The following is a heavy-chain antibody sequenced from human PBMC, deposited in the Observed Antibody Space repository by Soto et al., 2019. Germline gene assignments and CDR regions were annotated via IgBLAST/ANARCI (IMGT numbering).Heavy chain of an antibody. Sequence: LRLSCAASGFTFDDYAMHLVRQAAGKGLEWVSGISWNSGSIGYADSVKSRFTITRDNTNNSLYLQMNSLRTEDTALYYCAKDISPVTTVLAFDIWGQGTMVTVSS. CDR1: GFTFDDYA. CDR3: AKDISPVTTVLAFDI. D-gene: IGHD4-17*01. J-gene: IGHJ3*02. CDR2: ISWNSGSI. V-gene: IGHV3-9*01.